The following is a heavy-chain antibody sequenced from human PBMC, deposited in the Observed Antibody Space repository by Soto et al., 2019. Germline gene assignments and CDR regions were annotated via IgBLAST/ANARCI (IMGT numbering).Heavy chain of an antibody. CDR2: ISGSGGTT. D-gene: IGHD5-18*01. CDR1: GFTFSSYA. CDR3: ARGYTNIDQ. V-gene: IGHV3-23*01. J-gene: IGHJ5*02. Sequence: EVQLLESGGGLVQPGGSLRLSCAASGFTFSSYAMSWVRQAPGKGLEWVSSISGSGGTTYYTDSVKGRFTISRDNSKNTLYLHMNSLRDEDTAEYYCARGYTNIDQWGQGTLVTVSS.